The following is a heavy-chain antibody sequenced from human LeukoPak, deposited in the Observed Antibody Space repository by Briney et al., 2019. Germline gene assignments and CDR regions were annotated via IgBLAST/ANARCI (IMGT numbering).Heavy chain of an antibody. V-gene: IGHV1-2*02. CDR3: ARDSVTTGPGGDMDY. CDR2: INPNSGGT. D-gene: IGHD4-17*01. J-gene: IGHJ4*02. CDR1: GYAFTGYY. Sequence: ASVKVSCKASGYAFTGYYMHWVRQAPGQGLEWMGWINPNSGGTNYAQKFQGRVTMTRDTSISTAYMELSRLRSDDTAVYYCARDSVTTGPGGDMDYWGQGTLVTVSS.